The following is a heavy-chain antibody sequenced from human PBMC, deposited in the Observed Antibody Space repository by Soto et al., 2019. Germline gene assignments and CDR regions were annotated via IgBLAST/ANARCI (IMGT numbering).Heavy chain of an antibody. Sequence: PSETLCLTCTASGGSISSNHYYWVCLRQPPGKGLEWVGSIFYTGSTYFKPSLKSRVTVSIDTSKNQFSLKVSSVTAADTAVYYCARHKAGDDFYYWYYGMDVWGQGTTVTVSS. V-gene: IGHV4-39*01. J-gene: IGHJ6*02. D-gene: IGHD3-16*01. CDR3: ARHKAGDDFYYWYYGMDV. CDR1: GGSISSNHYY. CDR2: IFYTGST.